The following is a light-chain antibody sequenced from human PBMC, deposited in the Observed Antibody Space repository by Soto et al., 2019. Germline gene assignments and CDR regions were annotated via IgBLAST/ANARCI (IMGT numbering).Light chain of an antibody. Sequence: DIRMKQLPAALDASVGDRVTVTCRASQNIYKYLHWYQQKPGKAPNLLIFSASILQSGVPSRFIGSGSGTEFTLTISRLHPEDFATYYCQQTYINSVTFGQGT. CDR2: SAS. CDR1: QNIYKY. CDR3: QQTYINSVT. J-gene: IGKJ1*01. V-gene: IGKV1-39*01.